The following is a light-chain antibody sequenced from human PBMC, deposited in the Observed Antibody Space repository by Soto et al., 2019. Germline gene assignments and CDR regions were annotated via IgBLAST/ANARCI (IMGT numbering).Light chain of an antibody. CDR2: DVS. CDR1: SSDVGGYNY. CDR3: SSYTSHNTLDV. Sequence: QSALTQPASVSGSPGQSITISCTGTSSDVGGYNYVSWYQQHPGKAPKLMIYDVSNRPSGVSNRFSGSKSGNTASLNISGLQAEDEADYYCSSYTSHNTLDVFGSGTKLTVL. V-gene: IGLV2-14*03. J-gene: IGLJ1*01.